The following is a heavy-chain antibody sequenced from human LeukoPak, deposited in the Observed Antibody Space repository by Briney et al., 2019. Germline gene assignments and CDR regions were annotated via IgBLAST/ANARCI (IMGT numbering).Heavy chain of an antibody. CDR3: ARIPSYYYGSGMPYYFDY. CDR1: GFTFSDDY. D-gene: IGHD3-10*01. CDR2: ISSSGSTI. J-gene: IGHJ4*02. Sequence: PGGSLRLSCAASGFTFSDDYMSWIRQAPGKGLEWVSYISSSGSTIYYADSVKGRFTISRDNAKNSLYLQMNSLRAEDTAVYYCARIPSYYYGSGMPYYFDYWGQGTLVTVSS. V-gene: IGHV3-11*01.